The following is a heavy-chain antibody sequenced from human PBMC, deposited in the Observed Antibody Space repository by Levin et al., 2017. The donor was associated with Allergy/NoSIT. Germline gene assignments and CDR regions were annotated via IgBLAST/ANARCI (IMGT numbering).Heavy chain of an antibody. J-gene: IGHJ4*02. CDR3: AKKGGSSWYLDY. D-gene: IGHD6-13*01. CDR1: GFTFSSYG. CDR2: ISYDGSNK. V-gene: IGHV3-30*18. Sequence: GGSLRLSCAASGFTFSSYGMHWVRQAPGKGLEWVAVISYDGSNKYYADSVKGRFTISRDNSKNTLYLQMNSLRAEDTAVYYCAKKGGSSWYLDYWGQGTLVTVSS.